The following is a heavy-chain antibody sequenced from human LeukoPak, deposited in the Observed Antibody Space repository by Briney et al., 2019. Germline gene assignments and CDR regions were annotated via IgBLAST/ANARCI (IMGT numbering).Heavy chain of an antibody. CDR2: IFCSGTN. J-gene: IGHJ4*02. CDR1: GGSISSSSYY. CDR3: ARVLRGGTYYFDY. V-gene: IGHV4-39*01. D-gene: IGHD2-15*01. Sequence: WETLSLTCTVSGGSISSSSYYWGWIRQPPGQELEWIGNIFCSGTNYYNPYLMSRVTISVDTSKNQFSLKMRSVTAADTAVYYCARVLRGGTYYFDYWGQGTLVTVS.